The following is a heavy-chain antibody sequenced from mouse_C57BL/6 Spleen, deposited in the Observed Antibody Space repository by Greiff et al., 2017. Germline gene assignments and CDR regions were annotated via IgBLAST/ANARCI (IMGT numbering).Heavy chain of an antibody. CDR1: GYTFTSYD. CDR2: IYPRDGST. V-gene: IGHV1-85*01. Sequence: VQLQQSGPELVKPGASVKLSCKASGYTFTSYDINWVKQRPGQGLEWIGWIYPRDGSTKYNEKFKGKATLTVDTSSSKAYMELHSLTSEDSAVYFCARWGYYGSSSGYAMDYWGQGTSVTVSS. CDR3: ARWGYYGSSSGYAMDY. D-gene: IGHD1-1*01. J-gene: IGHJ4*01.